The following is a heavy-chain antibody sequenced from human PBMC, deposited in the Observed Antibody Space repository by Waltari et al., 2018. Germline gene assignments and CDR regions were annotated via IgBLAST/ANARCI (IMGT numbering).Heavy chain of an antibody. CDR2: ISSSSYI. CDR3: ARDSPRGVGATRGDY. J-gene: IGHJ4*02. Sequence: GKGLEWVSSISSSSYIYYADSVKGRFTISRDNAKNSLYLQMNSLRAEDTAVYYCARDSPRGVGATRGDYWGQGTLVTVSS. D-gene: IGHD1-26*01. V-gene: IGHV3-21*01.